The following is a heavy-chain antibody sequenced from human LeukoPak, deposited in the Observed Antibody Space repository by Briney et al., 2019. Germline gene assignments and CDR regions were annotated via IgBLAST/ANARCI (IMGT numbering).Heavy chain of an antibody. V-gene: IGHV4-4*07. Sequence: SETLSLTCTVSGGSVNSYYLSWIRQPAGKTLEWIGRIYDGGSTNYNPSLKSRVTMSVDTSKNQFSLKLISVTAADTAVYYCARGVGSGYTDYWGQGALVTVSS. CDR2: IYDGGST. D-gene: IGHD3-22*01. J-gene: IGHJ4*02. CDR1: GGSVNSYY. CDR3: ARGVGSGYTDY.